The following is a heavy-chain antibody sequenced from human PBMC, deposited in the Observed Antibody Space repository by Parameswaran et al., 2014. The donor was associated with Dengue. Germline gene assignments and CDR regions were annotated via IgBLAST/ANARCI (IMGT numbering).Heavy chain of an antibody. CDR2: IYPGDSDT. J-gene: IGHJ4*02. Sequence: VRQMPGKGLEWMGIIYPGDSDTRYSPSFQGQVTISADKSINTAYLQWSSLRASDTAMYYCARPPSTAAAGPFDYWGQGTLVTVSS. V-gene: IGHV5-51*01. CDR3: ARPPSTAAAGPFDY. D-gene: IGHD6-13*01.